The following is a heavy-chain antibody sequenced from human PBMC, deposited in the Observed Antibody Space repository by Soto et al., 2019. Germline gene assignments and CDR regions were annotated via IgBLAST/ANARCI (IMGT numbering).Heavy chain of an antibody. J-gene: IGHJ4*01. Sequence: ASVKVSCKASGYTFTNYYMHWVRQAPGQGLEWMGIINSGGGSATYAQKFLGRVTLTRDTSTSTVYMDLSSLGSDDSAVYYCARGGRVVVVTAAFDNWGHGTLVTVSS. CDR3: ARGGRVVVVTAAFDN. CDR2: INSGGGSA. D-gene: IGHD2-21*02. V-gene: IGHV1-46*03. CDR1: GYTFTNYY.